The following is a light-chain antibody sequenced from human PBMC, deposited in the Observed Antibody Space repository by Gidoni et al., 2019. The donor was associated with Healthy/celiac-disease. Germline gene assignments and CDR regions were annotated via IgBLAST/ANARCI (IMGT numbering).Light chain of an antibody. Sequence: EILLPQSPATLSLSPGERATLPCRASQSVSSDLAWYQQKPGQAPRLLIYDPSNRATGIPARFSGSGSGTDCTLTISSLETEDFAVYYCQQRSNWPRLTFGGGTRVEIK. CDR1: QSVSSD. V-gene: IGKV3-11*01. CDR2: DPS. J-gene: IGKJ4*01. CDR3: QQRSNWPRLT.